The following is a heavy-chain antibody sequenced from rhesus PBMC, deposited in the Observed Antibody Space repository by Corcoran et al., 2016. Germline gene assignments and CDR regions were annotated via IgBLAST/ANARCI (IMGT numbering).Heavy chain of an antibody. D-gene: IGHD1-1*01. J-gene: IGHJ4*01. CDR3: AIRETAGLDY. Sequence: EVQLVQSGAEVKRPGESLRISCKTSGYSFTGSWISWVRQMPGKGLEWRGSIYPGDVDTRYNTSLQGYVTIYADKVISTTYLQWSSRKASDNATYYCAIRETAGLDYWGQGVLVTVSS. V-gene: IGHV5-43*01. CDR1: GYSFTGSW. CDR2: IYPGDVDT.